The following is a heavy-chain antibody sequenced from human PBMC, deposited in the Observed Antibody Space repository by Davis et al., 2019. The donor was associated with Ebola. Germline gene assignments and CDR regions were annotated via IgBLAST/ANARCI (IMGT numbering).Heavy chain of an antibody. V-gene: IGHV3-21*01. CDR1: GFTFSSYS. CDR3: ARDLYSSNDY. J-gene: IGHJ4*02. D-gene: IGHD6-13*01. CDR2: ISSSSSYI. Sequence: GESLKISCAASGFTFSSYSMNWVRQAPGKGLEWVSSISSSSSYIYYADSVKGRFTISRDNAKNSLYLQMNSLRAEDTAVYYCARDLYSSNDYWGQGTLVTVSS.